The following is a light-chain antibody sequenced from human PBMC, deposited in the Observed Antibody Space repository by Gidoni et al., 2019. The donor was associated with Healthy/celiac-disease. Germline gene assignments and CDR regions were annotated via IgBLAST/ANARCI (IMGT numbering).Light chain of an antibody. V-gene: IGKV1-13*02. CDR1: QGISSA. J-gene: IGKJ5*01. Sequence: AIQLTQSPSSLSASVGDRVTITCRASQGISSALAWYQQKPGKAPKLLIYDASSLESGVPSRFSGSGSGTDFTLTISSLQPEDFATYYCQQFNSYPEHSITFGQGTRLEIK. CDR3: QQFNSYPEHSIT. CDR2: DAS.